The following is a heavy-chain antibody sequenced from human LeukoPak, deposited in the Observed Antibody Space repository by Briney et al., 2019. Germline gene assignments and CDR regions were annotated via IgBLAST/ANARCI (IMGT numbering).Heavy chain of an antibody. CDR3: ARVRIAARRGPYNWFDP. J-gene: IGHJ5*02. D-gene: IGHD6-6*01. V-gene: IGHV1-2*02. CDR1: GYTFTGYY. Sequence: ASVKVSCKASGYTFTGYYMHWVRQAPGQGLEWMGWINPNSGGTNYAQKFQGRVTMTRDTSISTAYMELSRLRSDDTAVYYCARVRIAARRGPYNWFDPWGQGTPVTASS. CDR2: INPNSGGT.